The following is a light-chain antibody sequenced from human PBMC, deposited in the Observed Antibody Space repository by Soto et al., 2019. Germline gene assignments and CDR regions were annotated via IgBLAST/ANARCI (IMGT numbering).Light chain of an antibody. J-gene: IGLJ3*02. Sequence: QSVLTQPPSVSGARGQRVTISCTGSSSNIGAGYDVHWYQQLPGTAPKLLIYGNSNRPSGVPDRFSGSKSGTSASLAITGLQAEDEADYSCQSYDSSLSGWVFGGGTKLPVL. CDR3: QSYDSSLSGWV. CDR1: SSNIGAGYD. V-gene: IGLV1-40*01. CDR2: GNS.